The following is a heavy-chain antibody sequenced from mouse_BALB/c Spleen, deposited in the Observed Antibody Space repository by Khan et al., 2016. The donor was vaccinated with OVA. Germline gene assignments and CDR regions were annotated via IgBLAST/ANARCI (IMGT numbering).Heavy chain of an antibody. Sequence: QIQLVQSGPELKKPGETVRISCKASGYTFTTAGMQWVQKMPGKGLKWIGWINTHSGVPKYAEDFKGRFAFSLETSASTAYLKITNLKNEDTATYFCARGGAAYYRNDGGAVEYWGQGTSVTVSS. J-gene: IGHJ4*01. CDR2: INTHSGVP. CDR1: GYTFTTAG. D-gene: IGHD2-14*01. CDR3: ARGGAAYYRNDGGAVEY. V-gene: IGHV9-4*02.